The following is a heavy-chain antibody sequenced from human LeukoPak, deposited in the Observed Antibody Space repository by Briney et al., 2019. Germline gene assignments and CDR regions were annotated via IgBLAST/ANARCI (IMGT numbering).Heavy chain of an antibody. CDR2: ISAYNGNT. V-gene: IGHV1-18*01. J-gene: IGHJ5*02. D-gene: IGHD3-22*01. Sequence: ASVKVSCKASGYTFTSYGISWVRQAPGQGLEWMGWISAYNGNTNYAQKLQGRVTMTTDTSTSTAYMELRSLRSDDTAVYYCARCYYDSSGNYPYGWFDPWGQGTLVTVSS. CDR3: ARCYYDSSGNYPYGWFDP. CDR1: GYTFTSYG.